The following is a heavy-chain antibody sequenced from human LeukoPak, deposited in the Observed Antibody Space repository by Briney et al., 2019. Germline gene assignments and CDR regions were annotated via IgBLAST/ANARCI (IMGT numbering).Heavy chain of an antibody. D-gene: IGHD6-19*01. Sequence: ASVKVSCKASGYTFTGYHIHWVRQAPGQGLEWMGRINPYSGDTNFAQKFQGRVTMTRDTSITTAYMDLSSLTPDDTAVYCCASATESGIISSGWYQCAFDIWGQGTMVTVSS. CDR1: GYTFTGYH. CDR3: ASATESGIISSGWYQCAFDI. J-gene: IGHJ3*02. V-gene: IGHV1-2*06. CDR2: INPYSGDT.